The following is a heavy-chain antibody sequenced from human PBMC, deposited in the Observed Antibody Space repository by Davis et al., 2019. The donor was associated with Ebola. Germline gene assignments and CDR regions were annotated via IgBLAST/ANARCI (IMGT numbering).Heavy chain of an antibody. D-gene: IGHD4-23*01. CDR3: ASNGGKVGGDY. V-gene: IGHV1-69*13. CDR1: GGTFSSYA. Sequence: SVKVSCKASGGTFSSYAISWVRQAPRQGLEWMGGIIPIFGTANYAQKFQGRVTNTADEATNTAYMELSSLRSEETAVYYCASNGGKVGGDYWCQGTLVTVSS. CDR2: IIPIFGTA. J-gene: IGHJ4*02.